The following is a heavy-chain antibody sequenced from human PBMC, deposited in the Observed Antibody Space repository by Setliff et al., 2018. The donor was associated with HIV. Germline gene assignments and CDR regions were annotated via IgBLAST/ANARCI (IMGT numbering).Heavy chain of an antibody. CDR3: AGSRGYFVKAD. V-gene: IGHV4-59*08. D-gene: IGHD3-22*01. CDR2: IDYSGST. Sequence: PSETLSLTCTVSGGSIGTYYWSWIRQPPGKGLEWIGYIDYSGSTNYNPSLKSRVSISVDTFKNQFSLKLSSVTAADTAVYYCAGSRGYFVKADWGQGTLVTVSS. CDR1: GGSIGTYY. J-gene: IGHJ4*02.